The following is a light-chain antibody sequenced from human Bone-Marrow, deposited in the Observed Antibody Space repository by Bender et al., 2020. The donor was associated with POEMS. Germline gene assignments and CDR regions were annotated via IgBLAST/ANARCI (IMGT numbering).Light chain of an antibody. CDR2: ANR. V-gene: IGLV1-40*01. Sequence: QSVLTQPPSVSGAPGQRVTIPCTGSISNIGASYDVHWYQQLPGTAPKLLIYANRYRPSGVPDRFSGSKSGNTASLTISGLQTEDEADYYCWSYAGSNNLVFGGGTKLTVL. J-gene: IGLJ2*01. CDR3: WSYAGSNNLV. CDR1: ISNIGASYD.